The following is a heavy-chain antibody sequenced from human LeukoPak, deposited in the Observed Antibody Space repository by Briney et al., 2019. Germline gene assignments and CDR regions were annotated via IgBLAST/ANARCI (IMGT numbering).Heavy chain of an antibody. J-gene: IGHJ4*02. CDR3: ARVRGTYYYDSSGYYDY. V-gene: IGHV1-2*02. CDR2: INPNSGGT. D-gene: IGHD3-22*01. CDR1: GYTFTGYY. Sequence: EASVKVSCKASGYTFTGYYMNWVRQAPGQGLEWMGWINPNSGGTNYAQKFQGRVTMTRDTSISTAYMELSSLRSEDTAVYYCARVRGTYYYDSSGYYDYWGQGTLVTVSS.